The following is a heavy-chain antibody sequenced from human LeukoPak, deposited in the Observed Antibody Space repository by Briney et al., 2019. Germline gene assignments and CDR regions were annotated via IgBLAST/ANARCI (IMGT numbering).Heavy chain of an antibody. CDR1: GYTFTTYG. V-gene: IGHV1-18*01. CDR3: ARDPGSSTCPDY. D-gene: IGHD6-13*01. J-gene: IGHJ4*02. Sequence: ASVKVSCKASGYTFTTYGISWVRQAPRQGLEWMGWISAYNGYTNYAQNLQGRVTMTTDTSTSTAYMELRSLRSDDTAVYYCARDPGSSTCPDYWGQGTLVTVSS. CDR2: ISAYNGYT.